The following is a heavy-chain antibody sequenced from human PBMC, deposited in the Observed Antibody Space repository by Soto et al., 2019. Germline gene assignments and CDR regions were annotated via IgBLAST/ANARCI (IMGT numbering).Heavy chain of an antibody. Sequence: SETLSLTCNVSGDSVSSDSYYWSWIRQAPGKRLEWIGYIYHTGSTSYNPSLQSRVSMSMDTSKNQFSLRLSSVTAADTAIYYSAREGGVLRLSNWLDPWGQGVLVT. V-gene: IGHV4-61*01. CDR3: AREGGVLRLSNWLDP. CDR2: IYHTGST. CDR1: GDSVSSDSYY. J-gene: IGHJ5*02. D-gene: IGHD3-3*01.